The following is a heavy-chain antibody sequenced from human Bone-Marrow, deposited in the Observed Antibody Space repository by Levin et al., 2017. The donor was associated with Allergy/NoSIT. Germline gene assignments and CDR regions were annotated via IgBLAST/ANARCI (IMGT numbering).Heavy chain of an antibody. V-gene: IGHV5-51*01. CDR3: ARSIVTRNRVSWFDP. CDR1: GYNFTTYW. J-gene: IGHJ5*02. Sequence: KVSCKGSGYNFTTYWIGWVRQMPGKGLEWMGIIYPGDSHTRYSPSFQGQVTISADKSISTAYLQWSSLKASDTAMYYCARSIVTRNRVSWFDPWGQGTLVTVSS. D-gene: IGHD5-12*01. CDR2: IYPGDSHT.